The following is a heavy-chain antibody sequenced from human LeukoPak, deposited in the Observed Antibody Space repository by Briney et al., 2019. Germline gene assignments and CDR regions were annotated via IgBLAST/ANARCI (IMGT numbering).Heavy chain of an antibody. J-gene: IGHJ4*02. V-gene: IGHV4-59*01. CDR2: IYYSGST. CDR3: ARASYRPANFDY. D-gene: IGHD5-18*01. CDR1: GGSTSSYY. Sequence: SETLSLTCTVSGGSTSSYYWSWIRQPPGKGLEWIGYIYYSGSTNYNPSLKSRVTISVDTSKNQFSLKLSSVTAADTAVYYCARASYRPANFDYWGQGTLVTVSS.